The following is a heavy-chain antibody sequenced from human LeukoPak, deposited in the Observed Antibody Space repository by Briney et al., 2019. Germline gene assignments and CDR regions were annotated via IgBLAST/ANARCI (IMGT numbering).Heavy chain of an antibody. V-gene: IGHV1-8*01. J-gene: IGHJ3*02. CDR2: MNPNSGNT. CDR1: GYTFTSYD. Sequence: APVKVSCKASGYTFTSYDINWVRQATGQGLEWMGWMNPNSGNTGYAQKFQGRVTMTRNTSISTAYMELSSLRSEDTAVYYCARGLYYDSSGYYYDAFDIWGQGTMVTVSS. CDR3: ARGLYYDSSGYYYDAFDI. D-gene: IGHD3-22*01.